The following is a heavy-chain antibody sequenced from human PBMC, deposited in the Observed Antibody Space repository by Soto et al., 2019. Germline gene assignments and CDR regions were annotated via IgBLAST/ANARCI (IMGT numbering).Heavy chain of an antibody. J-gene: IGHJ4*02. Sequence: PSETLSLTCVVSGGSVSISAWWSWVRQPPGKGLEWIGEIYHSGRTSYNPSLKSRVTISVDKSNNQFSLKLTSVTAADTAVYYCARSTWLQRGYFDYWGQGSLVTVSS. CDR2: IYHSGRT. CDR1: GGSVSISAW. CDR3: ARSTWLQRGYFDY. D-gene: IGHD5-12*01. V-gene: IGHV4-4*02.